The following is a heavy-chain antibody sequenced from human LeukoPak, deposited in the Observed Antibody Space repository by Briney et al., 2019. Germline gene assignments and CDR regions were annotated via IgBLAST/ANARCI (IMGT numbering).Heavy chain of an antibody. CDR1: GGSISSYY. CDR3: ARSSGAYRSFDY. D-gene: IGHD1-26*01. CDR2: IYYSGTT. V-gene: IGHV4-59*01. J-gene: IGHJ4*02. Sequence: KPSETLSLTCTVSGGSISSYYWSWIRQPPGKGLEWIGCIYYSGTTDYNPSLKSRVTISVDTSNNQFSLKVSSVTAADTAVYYCARSSGAYRSFDYWGQGTLVPVSS.